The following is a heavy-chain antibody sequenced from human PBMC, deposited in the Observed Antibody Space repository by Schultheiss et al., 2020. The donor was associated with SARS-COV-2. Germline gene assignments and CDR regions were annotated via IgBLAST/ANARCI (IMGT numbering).Heavy chain of an antibody. CDR2: INHSGST. CDR1: GGSFSGYY. CDR3: ARELLVTTDYYYGMDV. Sequence: SQTLSLTCAVYGGSFSGYYWSWIRQPPGKGLEWIGEINHSGSTYYNPSLKSRVTISVDTSKNQFSLKLSSVTAADTAVYYCARELLVTTDYYYGMDVWGQGTTVTVSS. V-gene: IGHV4-34*01. J-gene: IGHJ6*02. D-gene: IGHD4-11*01.